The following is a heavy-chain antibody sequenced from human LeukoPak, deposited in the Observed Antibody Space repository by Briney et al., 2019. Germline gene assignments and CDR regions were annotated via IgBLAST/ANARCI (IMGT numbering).Heavy chain of an antibody. J-gene: IGHJ4*02. CDR3: ARSVAAAGRPNFDY. CDR2: INPNSGGT. CDR1: GYTFTGCY. V-gene: IGHV1-2*02. D-gene: IGHD6-13*01. Sequence: ASVKVSCKASGYTFTGCYMHWVRQAPGQGLEWMGWINPNSGGTNYAQKFQGRVTMTRDTSISTAYMELSRLRSDDTAVYYCARSVAAAGRPNFDYWGQGTLVTVSS.